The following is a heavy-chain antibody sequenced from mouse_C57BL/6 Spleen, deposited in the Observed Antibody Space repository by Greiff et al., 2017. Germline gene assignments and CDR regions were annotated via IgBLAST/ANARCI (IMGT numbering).Heavy chain of an antibody. Sequence: EVQLVESGGGLVKPGGSLKLSCAASGFTFSDYGMHWVRQAPEKGLEWVAYISSGSSTIYYADTVKGRFTISRDNAKNTLFLQMTSLRSEDTAMYYCARTGRGRYYYAMDYWGQGTSVTVSS. D-gene: IGHD3-3*01. CDR1: GFTFSDYG. V-gene: IGHV5-17*01. CDR2: ISSGSSTI. CDR3: ARTGRGRYYYAMDY. J-gene: IGHJ4*01.